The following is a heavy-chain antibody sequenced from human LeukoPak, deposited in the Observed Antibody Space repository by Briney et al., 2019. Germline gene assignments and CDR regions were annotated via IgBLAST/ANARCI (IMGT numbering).Heavy chain of an antibody. CDR3: AREWLDSYGFLALDY. CDR1: GGSISSGNYY. J-gene: IGHJ4*02. V-gene: IGHV4-30-2*01. CDR2: IYYSGST. Sequence: PSETLSLTCTVSGGSISSGNYYWSWIRQPPGKGLEWIGYIYYSGSTYYNPSLKSRVTISVDRSKNQFSLKLTSVAAADTAVYYCAREWLDSYGFLALDYWGQGTLVTVSS. D-gene: IGHD5-18*01.